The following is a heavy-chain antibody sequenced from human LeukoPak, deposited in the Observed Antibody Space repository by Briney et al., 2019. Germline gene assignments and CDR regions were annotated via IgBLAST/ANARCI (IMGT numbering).Heavy chain of an antibody. J-gene: IGHJ4*02. Sequence: GASVKVSCKASGYTFTGYYMHWVRQAPGQGLEWMGWINPNSGGTNYAQKFQGRVTMTRNTSISTAYMELSRLRSDDTAVYYCARDLKGSGWFLSDLSGVDYWGQGTLVTVSS. D-gene: IGHD6-19*01. CDR2: INPNSGGT. CDR3: ARDLKGSGWFLSDLSGVDY. CDR1: GYTFTGYY. V-gene: IGHV1-2*02.